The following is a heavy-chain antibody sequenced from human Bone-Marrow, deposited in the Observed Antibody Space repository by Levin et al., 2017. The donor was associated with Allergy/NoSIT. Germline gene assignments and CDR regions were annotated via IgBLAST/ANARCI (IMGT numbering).Heavy chain of an antibody. Sequence: NAGGSLRLSCAASQFTFTKYKMNWVRQAPGKGLEWVSSISSASSYIYYAASVEGRFTTSRDNAKNSLYLEMKNLRVDDTAVYYCARDSGGFCDGGSCYSLWMDVWGQGTTVTVSS. V-gene: IGHV3-21*01. D-gene: IGHD2-15*01. CDR3: ARDSGGFCDGGSCYSLWMDV. J-gene: IGHJ6*02. CDR1: QFTFTKYK. CDR2: ISSASSYI.